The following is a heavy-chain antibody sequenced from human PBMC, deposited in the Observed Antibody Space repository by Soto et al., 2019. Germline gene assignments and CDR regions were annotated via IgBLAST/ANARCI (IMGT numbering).Heavy chain of an antibody. V-gene: IGHV3-23*01. D-gene: IGHD4-17*01. Sequence: GGSLRLSCAASGFTFSSYARSWVRQAPGKGLEWVSAISGSGGSTYYADSVKGRFTISRDNSKNTLYLQMNSLRAEDTAVYYCAKDSEVTTAYYFDYWGQGTLLPVSS. CDR1: GFTFSSYA. CDR2: ISGSGGST. J-gene: IGHJ4*02. CDR3: AKDSEVTTAYYFDY.